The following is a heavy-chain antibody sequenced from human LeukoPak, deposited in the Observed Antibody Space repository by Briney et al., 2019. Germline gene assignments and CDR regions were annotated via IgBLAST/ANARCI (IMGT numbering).Heavy chain of an antibody. CDR1: GYTFTVYY. V-gene: IGHV1-2*02. CDR2: INPNSGGT. CDR3: ARNIVVVPAAIYSRYYYYGMDV. J-gene: IGHJ6*02. Sequence: ASVTVSFKSSGYTFTVYYMHWVRQAPGQGLEWMGWINPNSGGTNYAQKFQGRVTMTRDTSISTAYMELSRLRSDDTAVYYCARNIVVVPAAIYSRYYYYGMDVWGQGTTVTVSS. D-gene: IGHD2-2*01.